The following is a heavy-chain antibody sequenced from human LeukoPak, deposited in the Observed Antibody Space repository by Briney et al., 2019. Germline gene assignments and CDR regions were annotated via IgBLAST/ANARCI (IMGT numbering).Heavy chain of an antibody. V-gene: IGHV1-18*01. CDR3: ARASSWGDWFDP. Sequence: ASVKVSCTASGYTFHTYGISWVRQAPGQGLECMGWISVYNGNTDYAQNLQGRVTLTTDTSTSTAYMELRSLRSDDTAVYFCARASSWGDWFDPWGQGTLVTVSS. J-gene: IGHJ5*02. CDR2: ISVYNGNT. D-gene: IGHD3-16*01. CDR1: GYTFHTYG.